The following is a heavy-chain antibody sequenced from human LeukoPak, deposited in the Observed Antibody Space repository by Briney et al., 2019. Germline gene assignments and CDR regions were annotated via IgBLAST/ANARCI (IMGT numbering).Heavy chain of an antibody. CDR2: IRYDGSNK. V-gene: IGHV3-30*02. D-gene: IGHD2-15*01. Sequence: GGSLRLSCAASGFTFSSYGMYWVRQAPGKGLEWVAFIRYDGSNKYYADSVKGRFTISRDNSKNTLYLQMNSLRAEDTAVYYCAKKWSEAFDICGQGTMVTVSS. CDR1: GFTFSSYG. CDR3: AKKWSEAFDI. J-gene: IGHJ3*02.